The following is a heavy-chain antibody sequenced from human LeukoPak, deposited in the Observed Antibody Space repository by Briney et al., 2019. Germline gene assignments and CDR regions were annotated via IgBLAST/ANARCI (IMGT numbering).Heavy chain of an antibody. CDR2: ISSSSSYI. V-gene: IGHV3-21*01. Sequence: GSLRLSCAAAGFTFSSYSMNWVRQAPGKGLEWVSSISSSSSYIYYADSVKGRFTISRDNAKNSLYLQMNSLRAEDTAVYYCARESGGEEYYFDYWGQGTLVTVSS. CDR1: GFTFSSYS. J-gene: IGHJ4*02. CDR3: ARESGGEEYYFDY. D-gene: IGHD3-16*01.